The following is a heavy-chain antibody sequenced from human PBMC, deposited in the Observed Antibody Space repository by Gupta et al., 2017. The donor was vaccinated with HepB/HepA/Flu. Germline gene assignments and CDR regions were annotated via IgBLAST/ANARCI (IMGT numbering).Heavy chain of an antibody. D-gene: IGHD3-9*01. CDR2: VTQTGNT. CDR1: GGSINSRAW. J-gene: IGHJ4*01. Sequence: QVQLQESGPGLVKPSGTLSLTCTVSGGSINSRAWWNWVRQPPGEGLEYIGEVTQTGNTVYNPSLKGRVTISTDLSKSQFSLKLSSVTAADTASYDCARGAGYYSTDYCDSWGHGILVTVSS. V-gene: IGHV4-4*02. CDR3: ARGAGYYSTDYCDS.